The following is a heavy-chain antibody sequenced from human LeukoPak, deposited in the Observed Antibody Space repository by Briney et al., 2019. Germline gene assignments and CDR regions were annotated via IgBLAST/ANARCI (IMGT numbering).Heavy chain of an antibody. Sequence: GGSLRLSCAASGFTFSSYWMHWVRQAPGKGLVWVSRISSDGSSTTYADSVKGRFTNSRDNAKNSLFLQMSSLRAEDTAVYYCARGLRVSVYGRFDYWGQGALVAVSS. J-gene: IGHJ4*02. CDR2: ISSDGSST. V-gene: IGHV3-74*01. CDR1: GFTFSSYW. CDR3: ARGLRVSVYGRFDY. D-gene: IGHD2-8*01.